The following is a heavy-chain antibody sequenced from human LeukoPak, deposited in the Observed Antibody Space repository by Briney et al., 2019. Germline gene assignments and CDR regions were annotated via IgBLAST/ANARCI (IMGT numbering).Heavy chain of an antibody. CDR2: IYYSGTS. V-gene: IGHV4-39*01. D-gene: IGHD6-6*01. CDR1: GGSINSSSYY. Sequence: PSETLSLTCTVSGGSINSSSYYWGWIRQPPGKGLEWIGSIYYSGTSYYNPSLKSRVTISVDTSKNQFSLKLSSVTAADTAVYYCARQEGGAARGNFDYWGQGTLVTVSS. CDR3: ARQEGGAARGNFDY. J-gene: IGHJ4*02.